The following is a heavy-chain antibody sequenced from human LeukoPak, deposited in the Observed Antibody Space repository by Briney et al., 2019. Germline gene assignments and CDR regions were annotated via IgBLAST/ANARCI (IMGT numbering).Heavy chain of an antibody. J-gene: IGHJ5*02. Sequence: ASVKVSCKASGGTFSSYAISWVRQAPGQGLEWMGRIIPILGIANYAQKFQGRVTITADKSTSTAYMELSSLRSEDTAVYYCARVGRYSSSSVWFDPWGQGTLVTVSS. CDR1: GGTFSSYA. V-gene: IGHV1-69*04. CDR3: ARVGRYSSSSVWFDP. CDR2: IIPILGIA. D-gene: IGHD6-6*01.